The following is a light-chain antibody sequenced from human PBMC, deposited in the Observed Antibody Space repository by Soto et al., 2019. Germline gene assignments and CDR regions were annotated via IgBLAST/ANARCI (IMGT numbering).Light chain of an antibody. CDR3: GTWDSSLSAEV. Sequence: QSALTQPPSVSAAPVLKVIISCSGSSSKIGNNYVSWYQQLPGTAPKLLIYDNNKRPSGIPDRFSGSKSGTSATLGITGLQTGDEADYYCGTWDSSLSAEVFGTGTKVTVL. CDR2: DNN. CDR1: SSKIGNNY. V-gene: IGLV1-51*01. J-gene: IGLJ1*01.